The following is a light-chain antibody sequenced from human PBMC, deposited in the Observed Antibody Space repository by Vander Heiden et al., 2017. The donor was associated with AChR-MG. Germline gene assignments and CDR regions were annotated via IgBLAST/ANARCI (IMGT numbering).Light chain of an antibody. J-gene: IGLJ1*01. CDR2: SNN. Sequence: QSVLTQPPSASGTPGQRVTIPCSGSSSKLGKNTVTWYQQLPGTAPKLLIYSNNQRPSGVPDRFSGSKSGTSASLAISGLQSEDEADYYCAAWDDSLNAVYVFGTGTKVTVL. CDR3: AAWDDSLNAVYV. CDR1: SSKLGKNT. V-gene: IGLV1-44*01.